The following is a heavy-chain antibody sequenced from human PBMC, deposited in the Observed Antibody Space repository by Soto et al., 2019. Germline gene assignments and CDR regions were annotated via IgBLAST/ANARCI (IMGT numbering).Heavy chain of an antibody. D-gene: IGHD6-6*01. CDR2: IKPIADGGTT. CDR3: TKDPSSSSENRGY. Sequence: EEHLVESGGGLVKPGESLRLSCAASGFTFTYAWMNWVRQVPGKGPEWVGRIKPIADGGTTDYAAPVKGRFTISRDDSKNTLYLQMNSLKTEDTAVYYCTKDPSSSSENRGYWGQGTLVTVSS. J-gene: IGHJ4*02. V-gene: IGHV3-15*07. CDR1: GFTFTYAW.